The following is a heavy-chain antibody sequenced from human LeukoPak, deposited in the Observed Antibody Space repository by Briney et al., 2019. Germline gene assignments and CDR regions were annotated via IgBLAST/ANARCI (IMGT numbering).Heavy chain of an antibody. CDR1: GGSISSYY. D-gene: IGHD1-26*01. V-gene: IGHV4-59*01. Sequence: PSETLSLTCTVSGGSISSYYWSWIRQPPGKGLEWIGYIYYSGSTNYNPSLKSRVTISVDTSKNQFSLKLSSVTAADMAVYYCARDSISGSHFDYWGQGTLVTVSS. CDR2: IYYSGST. CDR3: ARDSISGSHFDY. J-gene: IGHJ4*02.